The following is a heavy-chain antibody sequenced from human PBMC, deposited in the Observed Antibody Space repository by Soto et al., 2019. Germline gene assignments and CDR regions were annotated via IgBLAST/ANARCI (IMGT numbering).Heavy chain of an antibody. CDR3: AKEIVAAAYAETSPFDF. CDR2: IDGSGGDK. J-gene: IGHJ4*02. CDR1: GFTFSSYA. D-gene: IGHD2-15*01. V-gene: IGHV3-23*01. Sequence: GGSLRLSCAASGFTFSSYAMGRFRQAPGKGLEWVSGIDGSGGDKSFADSVKGRFTISRDNSENMLYLHMYGLRAEDTARYYCAKEIVAAAYAETSPFDFWGQGTLVTVSS.